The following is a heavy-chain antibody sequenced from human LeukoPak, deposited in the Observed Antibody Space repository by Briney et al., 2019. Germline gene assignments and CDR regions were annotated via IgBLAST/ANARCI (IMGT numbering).Heavy chain of an antibody. J-gene: IGHJ4*02. CDR1: GFTFSSYA. D-gene: IGHD3-22*01. CDR2: ISGSGGST. Sequence: SGGSLRLSCAASGFTFSSYAMSWVRQAPGKGPEWVSAISGSGGSTYYADSVKGRFTISRDNSKNTLYLQMNSLRAEDTAVYYCAKEEGYYDSSGYYDYWGQGTLVTVSS. CDR3: AKEEGYYDSSGYYDY. V-gene: IGHV3-23*01.